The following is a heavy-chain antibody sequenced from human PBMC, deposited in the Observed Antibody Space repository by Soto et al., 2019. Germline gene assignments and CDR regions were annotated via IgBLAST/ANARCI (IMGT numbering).Heavy chain of an antibody. CDR2: ISAYNGNT. V-gene: IGHV1-18*01. J-gene: IGHJ6*03. CDR3: ARDGIVVVPAAIGYMDV. Sequence: ASVKVSCKASGYTFTSYGISWVRQAPGQGLEWMGWISAYNGNTNYAQKLQGRVTMTTDTSTSTAYMELRSLRSDDTAVYYCARDGIVVVPAAIGYMDVWGKGTTVTVSS. D-gene: IGHD2-2*02. CDR1: GYTFTSYG.